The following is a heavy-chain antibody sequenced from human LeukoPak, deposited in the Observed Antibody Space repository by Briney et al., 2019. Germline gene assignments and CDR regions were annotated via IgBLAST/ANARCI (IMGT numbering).Heavy chain of an antibody. CDR2: IKEDGSEK. J-gene: IGHJ4*02. CDR3: ARDRRGSSGYLVY. Sequence: GGSLRLSCAASGFTFSSYWMSWVRQAPGKGLEWVAKIKEDGSEKYYADSVKGRFTISRDNAKDSLYLQMNSLRAEDTAVYYCARDRRGSSGYLVYWGQGALVTVSS. D-gene: IGHD3-22*01. CDR1: GFTFSSYW. V-gene: IGHV3-7*01.